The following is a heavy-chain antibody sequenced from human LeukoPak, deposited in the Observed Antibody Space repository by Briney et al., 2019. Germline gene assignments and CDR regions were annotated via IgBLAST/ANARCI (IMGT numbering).Heavy chain of an antibody. V-gene: IGHV3-74*01. CDR2: INADGGST. CDR1: GFTFISYW. CDR3: ARDPSSAADYYYYGMDV. Sequence: GGSLRLSCAASGFTFISYWMHWVRQDPGKGLVWVSRINADGGSTSYAASVKGRFTISRDNAKNTLYLQMNSLRAEDTAVYYCARDPSSAADYYYYGMDVWGQGTTVTVSS. J-gene: IGHJ6*02. D-gene: IGHD6-13*01.